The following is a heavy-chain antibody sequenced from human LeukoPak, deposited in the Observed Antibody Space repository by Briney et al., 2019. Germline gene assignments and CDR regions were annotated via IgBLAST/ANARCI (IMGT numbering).Heavy chain of an antibody. CDR3: ARGLVASWAEYFQH. CDR2: MNPNSGNT. V-gene: IGHV1-8*01. J-gene: IGHJ1*01. D-gene: IGHD2-2*01. Sequence: GASVKVSCKASGYTFTSYDINWVRQATGQGLEWMGWMNPNSGNTGYAQKFQGRVTMTRNTSISTAYMELSSLRSEDTAVYYCARGLVASWAEYFQHWGQGTLVTVSS. CDR1: GYTFTSYD.